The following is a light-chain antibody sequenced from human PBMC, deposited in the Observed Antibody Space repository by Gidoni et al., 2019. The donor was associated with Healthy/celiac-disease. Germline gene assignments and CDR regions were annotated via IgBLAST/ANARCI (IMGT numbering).Light chain of an antibody. Sequence: DIVMTQSPHSLAVSLGERATIHCRSSKSVLYSSNNKNYLAWYQQKPGPPPKLLIYWASTRESGVPDRFSGSGSGTDFTLTISSLQAEDVAVYYCQQYYSTPRTFGQGTKVEIK. J-gene: IGKJ1*01. CDR2: WAS. CDR1: KSVLYSSNNKNY. CDR3: QQYYSTPRT. V-gene: IGKV4-1*01.